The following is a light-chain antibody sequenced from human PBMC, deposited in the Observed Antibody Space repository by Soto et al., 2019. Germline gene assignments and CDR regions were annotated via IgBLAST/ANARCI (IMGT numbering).Light chain of an antibody. CDR3: QSYDSTLSGPSYV. Sequence: QSVLTQPPSVSGAPGHRVTISCTGSSSNIGAGYDVHWYQQLPGTAPKLLIYGNSNRPSGVPDRFSGSKSGTSASLAITGLQAEDEADYYCQSYDSTLSGPSYVFGTGTKVTVL. CDR1: SSNIGAGYD. J-gene: IGLJ1*01. V-gene: IGLV1-40*01. CDR2: GNS.